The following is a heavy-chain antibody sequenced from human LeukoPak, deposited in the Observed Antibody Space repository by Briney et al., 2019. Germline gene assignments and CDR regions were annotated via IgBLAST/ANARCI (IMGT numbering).Heavy chain of an antibody. D-gene: IGHD3-10*01. CDR2: IYWNDDK. Sequence: SGPTLVKPTQTFTLTCTFSGFSLTTNGVGVSWIRQPPGKALEWLALIYWNDDKRYSPSLKSRLTITKDTPKNQVVLTMTNMDPVDTGTYYCAYRGGSGSYYKVADYWGQGTLVTVSS. CDR1: GFSLTTNGVG. CDR3: AYRGGSGSYYKVADY. J-gene: IGHJ4*02. V-gene: IGHV2-5*01.